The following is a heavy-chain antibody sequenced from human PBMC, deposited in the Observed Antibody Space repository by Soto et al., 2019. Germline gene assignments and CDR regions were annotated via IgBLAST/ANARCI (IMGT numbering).Heavy chain of an antibody. V-gene: IGHV4-34*01. D-gene: IGHD6-13*01. CDR1: GGSFSGYY. CDR2: INHSGST. Sequence: PSETLSLTCAVYGGSFSGYYWSWIRQPPGKGLEWIGEINHSGSTNYNPSLKSRVTISVDTSKNQFSLKLSSVTAADTAVYYCARGRPRIAAAGRVSYFQHWGQGTLVTVSS. CDR3: ARGRPRIAAAGRVSYFQH. J-gene: IGHJ1*01.